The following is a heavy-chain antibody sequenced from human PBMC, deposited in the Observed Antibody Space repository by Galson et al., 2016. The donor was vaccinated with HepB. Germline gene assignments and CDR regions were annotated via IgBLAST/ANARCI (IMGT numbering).Heavy chain of an antibody. D-gene: IGHD1-26*01. J-gene: IGHJ4*02. Sequence: SVKVSCKASGYTFTSYGISWVRQAPGQGLEWMGWISAFNGYTNYAQKFQGRVTMTTDTSTSTAYMELRSLRSDDPAGYYCTGGASFDYWGQGSLVTVSS. CDR2: ISAFNGYT. V-gene: IGHV1-18*01. CDR3: TGGASFDY. CDR1: GYTFTSYG.